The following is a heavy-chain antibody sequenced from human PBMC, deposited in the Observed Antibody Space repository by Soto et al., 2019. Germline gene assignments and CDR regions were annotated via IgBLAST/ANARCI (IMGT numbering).Heavy chain of an antibody. J-gene: IGHJ4*02. V-gene: IGHV1-46*01. Sequence: QVQLVQSGAEVTKPGASVKISCKSSGYTFTSYYMHCVRQAPGQGLEWMGMINPSGGSTNYAQRFQGRVTMTRDTSTSTVYMDLSDLRSEDTAVYYCSRGFCTTTTCLVGDFWGQGTLVTVSS. D-gene: IGHD2-2*01. CDR1: GYTFTSYY. CDR3: SRGFCTTTTCLVGDF. CDR2: INPSGGST.